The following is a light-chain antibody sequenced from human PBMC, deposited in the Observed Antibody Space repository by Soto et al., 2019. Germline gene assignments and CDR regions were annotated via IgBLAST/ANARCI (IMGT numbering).Light chain of an antibody. CDR3: GTWDSSLSARV. Sequence: QSVLTQPPSVSAAPGQKVTISCSGSSSNIGNNYVSWYQQLRGTAPKLLIYENNKRPSGIPDRFSGSKSGTSATLGITGLQTGDEADYYCGTWDSSLSARVFGGGTNVTVL. J-gene: IGLJ3*02. CDR1: SSNIGNNY. V-gene: IGLV1-51*02. CDR2: ENN.